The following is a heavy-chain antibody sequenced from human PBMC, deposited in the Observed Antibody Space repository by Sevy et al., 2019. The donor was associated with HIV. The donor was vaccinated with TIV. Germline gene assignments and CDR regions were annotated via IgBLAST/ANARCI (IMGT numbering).Heavy chain of an antibody. CDR3: ARAGDDYCTESDCNKNWFDP. V-gene: IGHV3-11*01. CDR2: ISSSGALV. Sequence: GGSLRLSCAASGFTFSDYYMGWFRQAPGKGLEWVSYISSSGALVFYADSVEGRFTISRDNAKNSRFLQRNSLRAEDTAIYYWARAGDDYCTESDCNKNWFDPWGQGTLVTVSS. J-gene: IGHJ5*02. D-gene: IGHD2-8*02. CDR1: GFTFSDYY.